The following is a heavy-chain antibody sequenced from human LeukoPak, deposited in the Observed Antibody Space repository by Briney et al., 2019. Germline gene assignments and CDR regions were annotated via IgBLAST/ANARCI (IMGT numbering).Heavy chain of an antibody. Sequence: KTSGTLSLTCTVSGGSISNYYWNWIRQPPGKGLEWIGYIYYSGTTNYNPSLKSRVSMSVDTSKNQFSLKLSSVTAADTAVYYCARDNGGDGYNSILDYWGQGTLVTVSS. D-gene: IGHD5-24*01. CDR3: ARDNGGDGYNSILDY. J-gene: IGHJ4*02. V-gene: IGHV4-59*12. CDR1: GGSISNYY. CDR2: IYYSGTT.